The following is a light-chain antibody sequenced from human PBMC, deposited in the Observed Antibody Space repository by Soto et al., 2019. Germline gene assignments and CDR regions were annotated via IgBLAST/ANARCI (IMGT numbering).Light chain of an antibody. V-gene: IGLV1-40*01. CDR2: DNL. Sequence: QPVPTPPSSVSGAPGPRVTISCTGSSWKCGEGYELHWYKELPAAAPPLVSIDNLNRPSGVPERFCGCKSGTSAPLVITDLQVEDEADYYCQSIGSSLRVYVFGSGTKVTV. CDR3: QSIGSSLRVYV. J-gene: IGLJ1*01. CDR1: SWKCGEGYE.